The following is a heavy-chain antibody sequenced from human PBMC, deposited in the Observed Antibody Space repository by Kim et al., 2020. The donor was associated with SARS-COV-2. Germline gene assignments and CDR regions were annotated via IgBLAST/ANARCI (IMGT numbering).Heavy chain of an antibody. CDR1: GFTFSSYA. D-gene: IGHD6-19*01. CDR2: ISGSGGST. Sequence: GGSLRLSCAASGFTFSSYAMSWVRQAPGKGLEWVSAISGSGGSTYYADSVKGRFTISRDNSKNTLYLQMNSLRAEDTAVYYCAKDRGSSGWYQPNDYWGQGTLVTVSS. J-gene: IGHJ4*02. V-gene: IGHV3-23*01. CDR3: AKDRGSSGWYQPNDY.